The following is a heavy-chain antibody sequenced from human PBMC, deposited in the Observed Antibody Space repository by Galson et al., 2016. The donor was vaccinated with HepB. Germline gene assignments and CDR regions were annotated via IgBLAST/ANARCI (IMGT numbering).Heavy chain of an antibody. CDR3: ARGTLSRFMFYYYGMDV. CDR1: GFTLSNYD. Sequence: SLRLSCAASGFTLSNYDMHWVRQATGKGLEWVAAIGTAGDTYYLDSVEGRFTISREDAKNSLYIEMDCLRAGDTAVYYCARGTLSRFMFYYYGMDVWGQGTTVTVSS. V-gene: IGHV3-13*01. J-gene: IGHJ6*02. D-gene: IGHD3-10*02. CDR2: IGTAGDT.